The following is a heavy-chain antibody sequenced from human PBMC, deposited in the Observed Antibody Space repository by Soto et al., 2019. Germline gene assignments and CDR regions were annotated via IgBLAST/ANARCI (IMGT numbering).Heavy chain of an antibody. CDR3: ARDGEVVVPADAAEGSRHSEHRGMDV. Sequence: QVQLVESGGGVVQPGMSLRLSCAASGFTFSSYGMHWVRQAPGKGLEWVAVIWYDGSNKYYADSVKGRFTISRDNSKNTLYLKMNSLRAEDTAVYYCARDGEVVVPADAAEGSRHSEHRGMDVWGQGITVTVSS. CDR2: IWYDGSNK. V-gene: IGHV3-33*01. D-gene: IGHD2-2*01. CDR1: GFTFSSYG. J-gene: IGHJ6*02.